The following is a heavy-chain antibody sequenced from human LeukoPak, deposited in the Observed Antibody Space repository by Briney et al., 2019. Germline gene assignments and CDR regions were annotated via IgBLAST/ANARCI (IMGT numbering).Heavy chain of an antibody. CDR3: ARRRWLQLLYFDY. CDR2: INHSGSA. CDR1: GGSFSGYY. V-gene: IGHV4-34*01. D-gene: IGHD5-24*01. Sequence: SETLSLTCAVYGGSFSGYYWSWIRQPPGKGLEWIGEINHSGSANYNPSLKSRVTISVDTSKNQFSLKLSSVTAADTAVYYCARRRWLQLLYFDYWGQGTLVTVSS. J-gene: IGHJ4*02.